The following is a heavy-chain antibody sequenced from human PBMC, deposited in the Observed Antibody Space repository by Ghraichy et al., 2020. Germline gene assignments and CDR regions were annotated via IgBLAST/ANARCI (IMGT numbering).Heavy chain of an antibody. Sequence: SVKVSCKASGGTFSSYAISWVRQAPGQGLEGMGGIIPIFGTANYAQKFQGRVTITADESTSTAYMELSSLRSEDTAVYYCARRGPTAAAALNWFDPWGQGTLVTVSS. CDR3: ARRGPTAAAALNWFDP. CDR1: GGTFSSYA. J-gene: IGHJ5*02. CDR2: IIPIFGTA. V-gene: IGHV1-69*13. D-gene: IGHD6-13*01.